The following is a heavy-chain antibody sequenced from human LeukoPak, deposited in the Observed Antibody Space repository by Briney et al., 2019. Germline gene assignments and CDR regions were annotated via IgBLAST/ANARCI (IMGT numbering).Heavy chain of an antibody. D-gene: IGHD3/OR15-3a*01. CDR1: GMIFSNHW. CDR2: INTDGRST. V-gene: IGHV3-74*01. CDR3: VRDVRGIGQDYDYMDV. Sequence: GGSLRLSCAASGMIFSNHWMHWVRQAPGKGLVWVARINTDGRSTTYTDSVKGRFTVSRDNAKNTLYLQMNSLRAEDTAVYYCVRDVRGIGQDYDYMDVWGKGTTVTVSS. J-gene: IGHJ6*03.